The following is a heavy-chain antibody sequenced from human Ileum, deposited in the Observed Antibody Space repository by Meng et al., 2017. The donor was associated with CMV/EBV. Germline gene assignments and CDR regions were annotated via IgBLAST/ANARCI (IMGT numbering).Heavy chain of an antibody. V-gene: IGHV4-4*07. CDR3: AREESVGIAVTGTFDY. CDR1: GDSISSNF. J-gene: IGHJ4*02. CDR2: IYSSGST. Sequence: QVQLEGSGSRTVKPSETLSLNCTVSGDSISSNFWSWIRQPAGKGLEWIGRIYSSGSTFYNPSLNSRVTMSVDTSKNQFSLSLASVTAADTAIYFCAREESVGIAVTGTFDYWGQGILVTISS. D-gene: IGHD6-19*01.